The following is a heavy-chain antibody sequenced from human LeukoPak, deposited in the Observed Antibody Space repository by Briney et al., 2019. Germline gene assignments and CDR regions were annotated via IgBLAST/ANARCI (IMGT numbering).Heavy chain of an antibody. V-gene: IGHV3-20*01. CDR2: TNWNGGST. J-gene: IGHJ4*02. CDR3: ARGAYYDILTGYDY. CDR1: GFTFDDYG. D-gene: IGHD3-9*01. Sequence: GGSLRLSCAASGFTFDDYGMSWVRRAPGKGLEWVSGTNWNGGSTGYADSVKGRFTISRDNAKNSLYLQMNSLRAEDTALYHCARGAYYDILTGYDYWGQGTLVTVSS.